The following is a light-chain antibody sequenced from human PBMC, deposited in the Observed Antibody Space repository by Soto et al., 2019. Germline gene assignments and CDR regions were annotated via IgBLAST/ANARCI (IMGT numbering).Light chain of an antibody. Sequence: AIQMTQFPSSLSASVGDRVTITCRASQDIRSDLGWYRQRPGKAPQLLIYATSSLQSGVPSRFSGSGSGTDFTLTITSLQPDDFATYHCLQDNRYPLTFGGGTNVDIK. J-gene: IGKJ4*01. CDR3: LQDNRYPLT. CDR2: ATS. CDR1: QDIRSD. V-gene: IGKV1-6*01.